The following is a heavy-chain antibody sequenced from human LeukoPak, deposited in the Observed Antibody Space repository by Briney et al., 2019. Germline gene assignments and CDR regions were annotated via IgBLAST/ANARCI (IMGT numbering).Heavy chain of an antibody. V-gene: IGHV1-2*04. Sequence: ASVKVSCKASGYTFTGYYMHWVRQAPGQGLEWMGWIIPNSGGTNYAQKFQGWVTMTRDTSISTAYMELSRLRSDDTAVYYCARKIAVAGDDAFDIWGQGTMVTVSS. J-gene: IGHJ3*02. D-gene: IGHD6-19*01. CDR2: IIPNSGGT. CDR1: GYTFTGYY. CDR3: ARKIAVAGDDAFDI.